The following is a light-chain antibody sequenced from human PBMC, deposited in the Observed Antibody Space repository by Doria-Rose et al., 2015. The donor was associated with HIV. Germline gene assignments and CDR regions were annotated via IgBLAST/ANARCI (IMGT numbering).Light chain of an antibody. Sequence: DIRLTQSPESLGMSLGERATLNCKSNQSLLYTSKNYLAWYQQKPGQPPKLLIYWASTRQSGVPARFSGSGSGTDFTLTISSLEAEDVAVYYCQQYYDTPSFGPGTTVDIE. CDR2: WAS. CDR1: QSLLYTSKNY. V-gene: IGKV4-1*01. J-gene: IGKJ3*01. CDR3: QQYYDTPS.